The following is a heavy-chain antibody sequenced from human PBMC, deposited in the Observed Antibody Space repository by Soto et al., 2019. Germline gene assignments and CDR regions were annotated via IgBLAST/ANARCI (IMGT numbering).Heavy chain of an antibody. J-gene: IGHJ5*02. CDR1: GFTFSSYA. Sequence: GGSLRLSCAASGFTFSSYAMSWVRQAPGKGLEWVSAISGSGGSTYYADSVKGRFTISRDNSKNTLYLQMNSLRAEDTAVYYCAKDGKEAYSSGWYTWGQGTLVTVSS. D-gene: IGHD6-19*01. CDR2: ISGSGGST. V-gene: IGHV3-23*01. CDR3: AKDGKEAYSSGWYT.